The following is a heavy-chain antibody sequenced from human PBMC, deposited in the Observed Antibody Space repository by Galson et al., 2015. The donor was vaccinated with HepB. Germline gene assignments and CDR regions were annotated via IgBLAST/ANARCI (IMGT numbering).Heavy chain of an antibody. CDR3: AKGDSSLWSGPPDY. Sequence: SLRLSCAGSGFSFSQYVMSWVRQAPGKGLEWVAAISVSGISTNYADSVKGRLRISRDNTNNTVYLQMDNLRVDDSAVYYCAKGDSSLWSGPPDYWGQGSLVTVS. D-gene: IGHD3-3*01. V-gene: IGHV3-23*01. CDR2: ISVSGIST. CDR1: GFSFSQYV. J-gene: IGHJ4*02.